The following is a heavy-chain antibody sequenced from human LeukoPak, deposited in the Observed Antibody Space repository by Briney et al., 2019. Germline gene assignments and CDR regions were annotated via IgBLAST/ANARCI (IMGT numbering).Heavy chain of an antibody. D-gene: IGHD6-13*01. CDR2: ISAYNGNT. J-gene: IGHJ4*02. CDR1: GYTFTSYG. V-gene: IGHV1-18*01. Sequence: ASVKVSCKASGYTFTSYGISWVRQAPGQGLEWMGWISAYNGNTNYAQKLQGRVTMTTDTSTSTAYMELRSLRSDDTAVYYCARVQAGIAAAGHFDYWGQGTLVTVSS. CDR3: ARVQAGIAAAGHFDY.